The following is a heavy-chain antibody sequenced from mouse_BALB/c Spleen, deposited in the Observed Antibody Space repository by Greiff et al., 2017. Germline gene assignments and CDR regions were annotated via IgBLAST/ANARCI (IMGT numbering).Heavy chain of an antibody. Sequence: EVMLVESGGGLVKPGGSLKLSCAASGFTFSSYAMSWVRQTPEKRLEWVASISSGGSTYYPDSVKGRFTISRDNARNILYLQMSSLRSEDTAMYYCAREGYGNYGFAYWGQGTLVTVSA. CDR2: ISSGGST. J-gene: IGHJ3*01. V-gene: IGHV5-6-5*01. CDR3: AREGYGNYGFAY. CDR1: GFTFSSYA. D-gene: IGHD2-1*01.